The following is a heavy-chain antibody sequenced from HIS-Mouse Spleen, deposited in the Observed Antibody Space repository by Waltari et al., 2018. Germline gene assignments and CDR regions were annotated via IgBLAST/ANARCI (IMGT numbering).Heavy chain of an antibody. CDR1: GFTFSSYA. CDR3: AKVGSNYNWFDP. V-gene: IGHV3-23*01. Sequence: EVQLLESGGGLVQPGGSLRLSCAASGFTFSSYAMSWVRQAPGEGLEWVSAISGSGGSTYYADSVKGRFTISRDNSKNTLYLQMNSLRAEDTAVYYCAKVGSNYNWFDPWGQGTLVTVSS. D-gene: IGHD4-4*01. CDR2: ISGSGGST. J-gene: IGHJ5*02.